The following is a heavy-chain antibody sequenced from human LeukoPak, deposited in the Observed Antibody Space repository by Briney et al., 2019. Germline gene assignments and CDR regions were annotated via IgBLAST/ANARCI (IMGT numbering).Heavy chain of an antibody. J-gene: IGHJ4*02. CDR1: GFTFSNYA. D-gene: IGHD4-17*01. V-gene: IGHV3-48*03. CDR3: VRDATETLMGWVYFDY. Sequence: PGGSLRLSCAASGFTFSNYAMSWVRQAPGKGLEWLSHISSGGGTIHYADSVRGRFTISRDDAKNSLYLQMNSLREEDTAVYHCVRDATETLMGWVYFDYWGQGSLVTVSS. CDR2: ISSGGGTI.